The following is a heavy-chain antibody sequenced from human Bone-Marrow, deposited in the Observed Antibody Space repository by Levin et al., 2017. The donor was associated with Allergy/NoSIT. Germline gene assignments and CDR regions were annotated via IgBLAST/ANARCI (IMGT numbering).Heavy chain of an antibody. CDR1: GFNFKTYS. CDR2: ISATRSEI. CDR3: ARDRSSVAFFLDDAIDF. V-gene: IGHV3-21*06. Sequence: GGSLRLSCVGSGFNFKTYSMNWVRQAPGKGLEWIASISATRSEIFYADSIKGRFATSRDNAQNAVCLEMNSLRVEDTAVYYCARDRSSVAFFLDDAIDFWGQGTVVTVSS. D-gene: IGHD1-26*01. J-gene: IGHJ3*01.